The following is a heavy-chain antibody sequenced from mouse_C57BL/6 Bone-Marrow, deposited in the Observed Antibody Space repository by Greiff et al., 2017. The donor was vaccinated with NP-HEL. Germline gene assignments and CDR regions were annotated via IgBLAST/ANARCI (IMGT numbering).Heavy chain of an antibody. CDR2: IDPSDSYT. J-gene: IGHJ4*01. CDR3: ARGVFYAMDY. CDR1: GYTFTSYW. V-gene: IGHV1-50*01. Sequence: QVQLQQPGAELVKPGASVKLSCKASGYTFTSYWMQWVKQRPGQGLEWIGEIDPSDSYTNYNQKFKGKATLTVDTSSSTAYMQLSSLTSEDSAVYYCARGVFYAMDYRGQGTSVTVSS.